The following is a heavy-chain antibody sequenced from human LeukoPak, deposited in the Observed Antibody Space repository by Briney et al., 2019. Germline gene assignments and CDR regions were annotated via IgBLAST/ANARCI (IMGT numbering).Heavy chain of an antibody. J-gene: IGHJ6*03. CDR2: INPSGGST. CDR1: GYTFTSYY. Sequence: ASVRVSCKASGYTFTSYYMHWVRQAPGQGLEWMGIINPSGGSTSYAQKFQGRVTITTDESTSTAYMELSSLRSEDTAVYYCARQGLTGTTFYCMDVWGKGTTVTVSS. V-gene: IGHV1-46*01. CDR3: ARQGLTGTTFYCMDV. D-gene: IGHD1-7*01.